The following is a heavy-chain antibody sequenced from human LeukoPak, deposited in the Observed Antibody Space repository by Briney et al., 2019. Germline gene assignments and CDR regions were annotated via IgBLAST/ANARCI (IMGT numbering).Heavy chain of an antibody. CDR3: ARDLAGIVGVTAWFDP. J-gene: IGHJ5*02. Sequence: ASVEVSCKASAHTFAKYAISWVRQAPGQGLEWMGWISVSNGNTNYAQKLQGRVTMTTDTFTKTVYMELRSLRFDDTAMYYCARDLAGIVGVTAWFDPWGQGTLVTVSS. CDR2: ISVSNGNT. V-gene: IGHV1-18*01. D-gene: IGHD1-26*01. CDR1: AHTFAKYA.